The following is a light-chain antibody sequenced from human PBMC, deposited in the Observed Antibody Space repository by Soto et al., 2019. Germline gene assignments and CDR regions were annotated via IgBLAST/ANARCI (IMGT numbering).Light chain of an antibody. Sequence: QSVLTQPASVSGSPGQSITISCTGTSSDVGGYNYVSWYQQHPGKAPRVIIYEVTNRPSGVSNRFSGSKSGNTASLTISGLQAEDEADFYCSSYTDSSTYVFGTGTKLTVL. CDR3: SSYTDSSTYV. CDR1: SSDVGGYNY. V-gene: IGLV2-14*01. CDR2: EVT. J-gene: IGLJ1*01.